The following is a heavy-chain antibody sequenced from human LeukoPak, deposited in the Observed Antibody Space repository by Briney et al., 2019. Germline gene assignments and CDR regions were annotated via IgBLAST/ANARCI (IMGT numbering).Heavy chain of an antibody. CDR2: IYYSGTT. D-gene: IGHD6-19*01. J-gene: IGHJ5*02. CDR1: GGSISSSSYY. Sequence: PSETLSLTCTVSGGSISSSSYYWVWIRQPPGKGLDGIVSIYYSGTTYYNPSRKSRVTIAVDTSKNQFSLKLRSVTAADKAVYYCARTAVAGIFNWFDPWGKGTLVTVSS. V-gene: IGHV4-39*07. CDR3: ARTAVAGIFNWFDP.